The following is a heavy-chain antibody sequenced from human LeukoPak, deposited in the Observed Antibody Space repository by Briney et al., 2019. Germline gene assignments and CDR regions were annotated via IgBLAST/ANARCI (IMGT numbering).Heavy chain of an antibody. CDR2: IYSTGGK. CDR1: QFSVSTNY. J-gene: IGHJ4*02. V-gene: IGHV3-66*01. Sequence: GGSLRLSCAASQFSVSTNYMSRVRQAPGKGLEWVSIIYSTGGKYYADSVKGRFTISRDNSKHTLYLQMNSLRAEDTAVYYCARGSDGWFAFDYWGQGILVTVSS. CDR3: ARGSDGWFAFDY. D-gene: IGHD6-19*01.